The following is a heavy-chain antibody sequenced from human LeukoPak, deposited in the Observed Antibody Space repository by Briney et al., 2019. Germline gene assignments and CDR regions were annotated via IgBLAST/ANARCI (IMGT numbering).Heavy chain of an antibody. Sequence: GGSLRLSCVASGFTFSSHAMNWVRQAPGKGLVLVSRINSDGSSTNYADSVQGRFTISRDNAKNTLYLQMDSLRAEDTSVYYCVSAIVTTRNAWDSWGQGTLVTVSS. D-gene: IGHD1-26*01. CDR3: VSAIVTTRNAWDS. CDR2: INSDGSST. V-gene: IGHV3-74*01. CDR1: GFTFSSHA. J-gene: IGHJ5*02.